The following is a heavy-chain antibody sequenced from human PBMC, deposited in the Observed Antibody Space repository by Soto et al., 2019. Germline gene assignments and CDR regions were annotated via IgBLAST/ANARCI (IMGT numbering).Heavy chain of an antibody. V-gene: IGHV3-33*01. CDR2: IGHDGSQK. Sequence: QVQLVESGGGVVQPERSLRLSCVGTRRTFSNYGIHWVRQAPWRGLEWVAVIGHDGSQKYSADSVRGRLTISRDNSKNTVYLQIKSVRAEDTPLYYGEGRDEPFHVRGQGTMVTVSS. D-gene: IGHD3-10*02. CDR1: RRTFSNYG. J-gene: IGHJ3*01. CDR3: EGRDEPFHV.